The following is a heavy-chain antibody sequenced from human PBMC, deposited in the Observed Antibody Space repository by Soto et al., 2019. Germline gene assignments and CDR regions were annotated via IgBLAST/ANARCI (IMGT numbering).Heavy chain of an antibody. CDR1: GFTFDEYA. Sequence: PGGSLRLSCAASGFTFDEYAMHWVRQPPGKGLEWVSLISWDGSNRYYADSVQGRFTISRDNSKYSLYLEMNSLRPEDTALYYCAKDISRFPTKNYDFWSVPDYWGQGTLVTVSS. CDR3: AKDISRFPTKNYDFWSVPDY. J-gene: IGHJ4*02. CDR2: ISWDGSNR. D-gene: IGHD3-3*01. V-gene: IGHV3-43D*04.